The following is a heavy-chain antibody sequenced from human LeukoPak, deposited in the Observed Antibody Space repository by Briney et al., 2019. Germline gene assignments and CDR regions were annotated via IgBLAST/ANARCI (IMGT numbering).Heavy chain of an antibody. J-gene: IGHJ5*02. CDR3: ARLHALGAEEFDP. CDR1: GGFIRGHH. CDR2: FHYTGPT. Sequence: SDTLSHTRTVSGGFIRGHHWSWIRHPPGKRLEGIGYFHYTGPTKHNASLNSRITISVDTPNNQFSLRLTSVTAADTAVYYCARLHALGAEEFDPWGQGALVTVSS. D-gene: IGHD3-16*01. V-gene: IGHV4-59*07.